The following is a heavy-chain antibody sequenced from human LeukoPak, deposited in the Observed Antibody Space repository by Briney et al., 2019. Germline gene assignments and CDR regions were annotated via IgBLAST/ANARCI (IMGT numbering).Heavy chain of an antibody. V-gene: IGHV2-70*04. Sequence: KESGPALVKPTQTLTLTCTFSGFSLSTSGMRVSWIRQPPGKALEWLARIDWDDDKFYSTSLKTRLTISKDTSKNQEVLTMTNMDPVDTATYYCARTSDTAMPYYFDYWGQGTLVTVSS. J-gene: IGHJ4*02. CDR2: IDWDDDK. D-gene: IGHD5-18*01. CDR3: ARTSDTAMPYYFDY. CDR1: GFSLSTSGMR.